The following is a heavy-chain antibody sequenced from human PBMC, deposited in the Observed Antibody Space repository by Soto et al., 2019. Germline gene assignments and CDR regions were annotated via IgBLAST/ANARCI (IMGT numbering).Heavy chain of an antibody. V-gene: IGHV1-69*13. Sequence: SVKVSCKASGGTFSSYAISWVRQAPGQGLEWMGGIIPIFGTANYAQKFQGRVTITADEATSTAYMELSSLRSEDTAVYYCARDFIRPGFGDFCGMDVWGQGTTVTVSS. CDR1: GGTFSSYA. CDR3: ARDFIRPGFGDFCGMDV. D-gene: IGHD3-10*01. J-gene: IGHJ6*02. CDR2: IIPIFGTA.